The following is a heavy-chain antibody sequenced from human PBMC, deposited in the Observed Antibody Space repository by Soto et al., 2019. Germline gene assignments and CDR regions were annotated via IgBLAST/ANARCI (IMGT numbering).Heavy chain of an antibody. CDR2: ISSSSSYI. CDR1: GFTFSSYS. D-gene: IGHD5-18*01. CDR3: ARDRDQSAFGDTAMEPESDACDI. J-gene: IGHJ3*02. V-gene: IGHV3-21*01. Sequence: EVQLVESGGGLVKPGGSLRLSCAASGFTFSSYSMNWVRQAPGKGLEWVSSISSSSSYIYYADSVKGRFTISRDNAKNSLYLQRNSLIAEDTAVYYCARDRDQSAFGDTAMEPESDACDIWGQGRMVTVSS.